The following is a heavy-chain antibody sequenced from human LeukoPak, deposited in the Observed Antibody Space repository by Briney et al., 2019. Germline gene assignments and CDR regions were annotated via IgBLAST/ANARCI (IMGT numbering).Heavy chain of an antibody. D-gene: IGHD6-13*01. Sequence: GGSLRLSCAASGFTFSSYSMNWVRQAPGKGLEWVSSISSSSSYIYYADSVKGRFTISRDNAKNSLYLQMNSLRAEDTAVYYCARGSIAAAGTSYYFDYWGRGTLVTVSS. CDR3: ARGSIAAAGTSYYFDY. V-gene: IGHV3-21*01. J-gene: IGHJ4*02. CDR1: GFTFSSYS. CDR2: ISSSSSYI.